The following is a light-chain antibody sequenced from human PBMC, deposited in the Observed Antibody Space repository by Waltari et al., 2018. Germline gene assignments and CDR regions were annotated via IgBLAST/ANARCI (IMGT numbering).Light chain of an antibody. CDR1: QSVGRT. Sequence: EIVLTQSPGTLSLSPGERATLSCRASQSVGRTLAWYQQKPGQAPRLLIYGASSRATDIPDRFSGNGSGTDFSLTINRLEPEDFAVYFCQHYVRLPATFGQGTKVEIK. V-gene: IGKV3-20*01. CDR3: QHYVRLPAT. J-gene: IGKJ1*01. CDR2: GAS.